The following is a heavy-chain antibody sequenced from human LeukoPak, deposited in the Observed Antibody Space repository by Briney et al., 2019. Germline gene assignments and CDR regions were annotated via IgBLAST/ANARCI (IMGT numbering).Heavy chain of an antibody. V-gene: IGHV3-30*04. D-gene: IGHD6-13*01. CDR2: ISYDGSNK. CDR1: GFTFSSYA. CDR3: ARFNPSAAGRREERFDY. Sequence: PGGSLRLSCAASGFTFSSYAMHWVRQAPGKGLEWVAVISYDGSNKYYADSVKGRFTISRDNSKNTLYLQMNSLRAEDTAVYYCARFNPSAAGRREERFDYWGQGTLVTVSS. J-gene: IGHJ4*02.